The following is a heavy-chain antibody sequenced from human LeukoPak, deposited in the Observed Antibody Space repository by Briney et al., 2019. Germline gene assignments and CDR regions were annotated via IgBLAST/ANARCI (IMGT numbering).Heavy chain of an antibody. CDR1: GFAFSSYA. J-gene: IGHJ5*02. Sequence: PGGSLRLSCTASGFAFSSYAMAWVRQAPGKGLDWLSYISSSSKINYADSVKGRFTISRDNAKNSLYLQMISLRDEDTAVYYCARSANPGVHDFDPWGQGTLVTVSS. D-gene: IGHD6-6*01. CDR3: ARSANPGVHDFDP. V-gene: IGHV3-48*02. CDR2: ISSSSKI.